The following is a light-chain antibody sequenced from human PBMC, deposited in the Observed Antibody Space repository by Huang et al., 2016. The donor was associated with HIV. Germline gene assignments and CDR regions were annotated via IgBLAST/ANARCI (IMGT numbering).Light chain of an antibody. Sequence: ELVLTQSPATLSLSPGQRATLSCRASQSVRSYLAWYQQKPGQAPRLIIDETSKRATGVPARFSGSGSGTDFTLTINRLEPEDFAVYYCQQHSNWPLLGQGTKLEI. V-gene: IGKV3-11*01. CDR2: ETS. CDR1: QSVRSY. CDR3: QQHSNWPL. J-gene: IGKJ2*01.